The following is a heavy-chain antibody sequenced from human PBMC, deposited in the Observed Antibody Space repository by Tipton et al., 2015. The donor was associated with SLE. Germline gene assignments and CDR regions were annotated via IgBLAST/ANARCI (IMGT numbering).Heavy chain of an antibody. CDR1: GFTFSSYG. CDR2: IRYDGSNK. V-gene: IGHV3-30*02. Sequence: SLRLSCAASGFTFSSYGMHWVRQAPGKGLEWVAFIRYDGSNKYYADSVKGRFTISRDNSKNTLYLQMNSLRAEDTAVYYCARLLRSGLGFDPWGQGTLVTVSS. D-gene: IGHD3-3*01. CDR3: ARLLRSGLGFDP. J-gene: IGHJ5*02.